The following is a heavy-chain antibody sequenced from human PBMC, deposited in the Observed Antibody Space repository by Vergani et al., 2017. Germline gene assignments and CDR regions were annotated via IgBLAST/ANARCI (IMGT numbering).Heavy chain of an antibody. CDR3: AILAVAGTGDYYGMDV. Sequence: QVQLVESGGGVVQPGRSLRLSCAASGFTFSSYGMHWVRQAPGKGLEWVAVISYDGSNKYYADSVKGRFTISRDNSKNTLYLQMNSLIAEDTAVYYCAILAVAGTGDYYGMDVWGQGTTVTVSS. V-gene: IGHV3-30*03. J-gene: IGHJ6*02. D-gene: IGHD6-19*01. CDR2: ISYDGSNK. CDR1: GFTFSSYG.